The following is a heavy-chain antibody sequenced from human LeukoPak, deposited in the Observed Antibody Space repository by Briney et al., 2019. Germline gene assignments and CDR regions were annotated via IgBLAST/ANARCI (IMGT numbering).Heavy chain of an antibody. D-gene: IGHD6-19*01. CDR1: GGTFSIYA. CDR3: ATIAVAGIHYFDY. CDR2: IIPIFGTA. V-gene: IGHV1-69*13. Sequence: SVKVSCKASGGTFSIYAISWVRQAPGQGHEWMGGIIPIFGTANYAQKFQGRVTITADESTSTAYMELSSLRSEDTAVYYCATIAVAGIHYFDYWGQGTLVTVSS. J-gene: IGHJ4*02.